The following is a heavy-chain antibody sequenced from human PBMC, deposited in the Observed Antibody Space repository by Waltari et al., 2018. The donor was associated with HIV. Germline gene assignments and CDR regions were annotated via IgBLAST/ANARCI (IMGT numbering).Heavy chain of an antibody. CDR2: IKQDGSEK. Sequence: EVQLVESGGGLVQPGGSLRLSCAASGFTFSSYWMSWVRKAPGKGLEGVANIKQDGSEKYYVDSVQGRFTISRYNAKNSLYLQMNSLRAEDTAVYYCARDRGKIWFGEPSNWFDPWGQGTLVTVSS. V-gene: IGHV3-7*01. CDR3: ARDRGKIWFGEPSNWFDP. D-gene: IGHD3-10*01. J-gene: IGHJ5*02. CDR1: GFTFSSYW.